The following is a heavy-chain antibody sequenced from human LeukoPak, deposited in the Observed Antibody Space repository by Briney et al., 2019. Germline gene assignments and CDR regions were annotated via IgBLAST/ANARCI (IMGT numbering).Heavy chain of an antibody. Sequence: PGRSLRLSCAASGFTFSSYGMHWVRQAPGKGLEWVAVIWYDGSDKYYTDSVKGRFTISRDNSKNTLYLQMNSLRAEDTAIYYCARAGDAFDIWGQGTMVTVSS. CDR3: ARAGDAFDI. CDR2: IWYDGSDK. CDR1: GFTFSSYG. V-gene: IGHV3-33*01. J-gene: IGHJ3*02.